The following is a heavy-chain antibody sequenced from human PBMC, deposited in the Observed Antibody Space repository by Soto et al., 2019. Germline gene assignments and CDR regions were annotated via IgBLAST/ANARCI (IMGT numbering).Heavy chain of an antibody. CDR3: ARGSPRKPLGRSYYYYMDV. Sequence: SETLSLTYAVYGGSFSGYYWSWIRQPPGKGLEWIGEINHSGSTNYNPSLKSRVTISVDTSKNQFSLKLSSVTAADTAVYYCARGSPRKPLGRSYYYYMDVWGKGTTVTVSS. J-gene: IGHJ6*03. D-gene: IGHD3-16*01. CDR1: GGSFSGYY. V-gene: IGHV4-34*01. CDR2: INHSGST.